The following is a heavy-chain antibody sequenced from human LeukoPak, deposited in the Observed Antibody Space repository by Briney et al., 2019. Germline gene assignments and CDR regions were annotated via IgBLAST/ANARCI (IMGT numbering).Heavy chain of an antibody. V-gene: IGHV3-7*01. CDR2: IKQDGGEQ. Sequence: PGGSLRLSCVTSGFTFSNCWMSWVRQAPGKGLEWVANIKQDGGEQYYVDSVKGRFTISRDNAKNSLYLQMNSLRAEDTAVYYCAELGITMIGGVWGKGTTVTISS. CDR1: GFTFSNCW. D-gene: IGHD3-10*02. J-gene: IGHJ6*04. CDR3: AELGITMIGGV.